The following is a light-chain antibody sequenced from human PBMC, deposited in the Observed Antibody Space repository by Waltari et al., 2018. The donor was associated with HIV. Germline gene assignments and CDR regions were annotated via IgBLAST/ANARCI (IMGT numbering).Light chain of an antibody. CDR3: QQLDGYPFT. J-gene: IGKJ3*01. CDR2: AAS. V-gene: IGKV1-9*01. Sequence: DIQLTQSPSLLSASVGDRVTITCQASQGISNYLAWYQQKAGNAPQLLIFAASTLQSGVPSRFSGSGSGTDFALTISSLQPEDFATYYCQQLDGYPFTFGPGTKVDIK. CDR1: QGISNY.